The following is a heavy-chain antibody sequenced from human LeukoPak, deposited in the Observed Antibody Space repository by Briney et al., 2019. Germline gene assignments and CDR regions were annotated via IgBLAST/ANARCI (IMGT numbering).Heavy chain of an antibody. CDR1: GVTFSTDA. CDR3: ARGFNGPPGY. J-gene: IGHJ1*01. CDR2: ITSNGGST. D-gene: IGHD4-17*01. V-gene: IGHV3-64*01. Sequence: GGTLRLSCAASGVTFSTDAMHWGCQAPGKGLEYVSGITSNGGSTYYANSVKVRFTISRDNSKNTLYLQMGSLGPEDMAVYYCARGFNGPPGYWGQGTVVTVS.